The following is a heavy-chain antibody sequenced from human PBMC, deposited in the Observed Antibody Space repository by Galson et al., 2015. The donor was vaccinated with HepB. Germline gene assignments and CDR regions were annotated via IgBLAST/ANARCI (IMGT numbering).Heavy chain of an antibody. J-gene: IGHJ6*02. V-gene: IGHV3-73*01. CDR3: AKDIRRHDIWSGRHRTYYYYGLDV. D-gene: IGHD3-3*01. CDR1: GFTFSGSA. CDR2: IRSKANNYAT. Sequence: SLRLSCAASGFTFSGSAIHWVRQASGKGPEWVGRIRSKANNYATSYVPSLKGRFTIPRDHSKNTVYLQMNSLRAEDTAVYYCAKDIRRHDIWSGRHRTYYYYGLDVWGQGTTVTVSS.